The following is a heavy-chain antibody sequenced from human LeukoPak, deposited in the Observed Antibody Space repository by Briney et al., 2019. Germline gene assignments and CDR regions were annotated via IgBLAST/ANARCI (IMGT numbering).Heavy chain of an antibody. CDR2: IKGTGDSP. CDR1: GFTVTNYH. D-gene: IGHD6-13*01. Sequence: ASVKVSCTASGFTVTNYHMHWVRQAPGQGLEWVGSIKGTGDSPDYAQEFQGRVTVTCDTSTNTAYLELRSLKLEDTAVYYCARAPAGTLDFWGQGTLVTVS. J-gene: IGHJ4*02. V-gene: IGHV1-46*01. CDR3: ARAPAGTLDF.